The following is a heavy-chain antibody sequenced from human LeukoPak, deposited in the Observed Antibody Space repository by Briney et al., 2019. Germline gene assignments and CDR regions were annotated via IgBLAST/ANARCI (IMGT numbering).Heavy chain of an antibody. CDR2: IYHTGNI. D-gene: IGHD6-19*01. V-gene: IGHV4-59*01. CDR3: ARFGSGWWYNDY. CDR1: GASITSYY. Sequence: SSQTLSLTCAVSGASITSYYWTWIRQPPGKGLEWIGYIYHTGNIKYNPSLNSRVTISIDTSKNQFSLKLSSVTAADTAVYYCARFGSGWWYNDYWGQGTLVTVSS. J-gene: IGHJ4*02.